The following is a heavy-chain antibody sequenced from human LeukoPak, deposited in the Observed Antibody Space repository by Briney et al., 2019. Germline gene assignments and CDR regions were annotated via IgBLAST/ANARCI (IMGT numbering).Heavy chain of an antibody. Sequence: SETLSLTCTVSGGSISSSANFWGWVRQPPGRGLEWFASTYYSRNTYYNPSLKSRVTISVDTSKNQFSLKLSSVTAADTAVYYCARHEEEDGYNAKTFDYWGQGTLVTVSS. CDR2: TYYSRNT. V-gene: IGHV4-39*01. CDR3: ARHEEEDGYNAKTFDY. CDR1: GGSISSSANF. D-gene: IGHD5-24*01. J-gene: IGHJ4*02.